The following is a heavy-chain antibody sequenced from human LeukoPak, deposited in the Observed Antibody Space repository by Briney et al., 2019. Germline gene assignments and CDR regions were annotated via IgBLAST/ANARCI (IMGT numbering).Heavy chain of an antibody. J-gene: IGHJ6*02. CDR1: GGSFSGYY. CDR3: ARVPAATTYYYYGMDV. D-gene: IGHD2-2*01. V-gene: IGHV4-31*11. CDR2: IYYSGST. Sequence: PSETLSLTCAVYGGSFSGYYWSWIRQHPGKGLEWIGYIYYSGSTYYNPSLKSRVTISVDTSKNQFSLKLSSVTAADTAVYYCARVPAATTYYYYGMDVWGQGTTVTVSS.